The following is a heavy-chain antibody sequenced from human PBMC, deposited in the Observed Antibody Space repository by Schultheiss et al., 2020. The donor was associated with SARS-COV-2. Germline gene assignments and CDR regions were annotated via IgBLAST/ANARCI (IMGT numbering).Heavy chain of an antibody. V-gene: IGHV1-8*01. D-gene: IGHD5-24*01. Sequence: ASVKVSCKASGYTFTSYDINWVRQATGQGLEWMGWMNPNSGNTGYAQKFQGRVTITADKSTSTAYMELSSLRSEDTAVYYCAVRRDGYNYFDYWGQGTLVTVSS. CDR3: AVRRDGYNYFDY. CDR2: MNPNSGNT. CDR1: GYTFTSYD. J-gene: IGHJ4*02.